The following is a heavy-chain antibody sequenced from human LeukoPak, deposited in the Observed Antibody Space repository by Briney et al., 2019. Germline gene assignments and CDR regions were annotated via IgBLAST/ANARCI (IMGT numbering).Heavy chain of an antibody. Sequence: PSETLSLXCTVSGGSISSSSYYWGWIRQPPGKGLEWIGSIYYSGITYYNPSLKSRATISVATSKNQFSLKLSSVTAADTAVYYCARRWRYSSGYPDYWGQRTLVTVSS. CDR2: IYYSGIT. V-gene: IGHV4-39*01. J-gene: IGHJ4*02. D-gene: IGHD3-22*01. CDR1: GGSISSSSYY. CDR3: ARRWRYSSGYPDY.